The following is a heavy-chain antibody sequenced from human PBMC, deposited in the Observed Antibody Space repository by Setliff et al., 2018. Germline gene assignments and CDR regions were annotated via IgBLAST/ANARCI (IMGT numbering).Heavy chain of an antibody. CDR2: IYYSGST. D-gene: IGHD4-4*01. CDR3: ARDPLTTTVRHAFDI. Sequence: SETLSLTCTVSGGSISSGCYYWSWIRQHPGKGLEWIGYIYYSGSTYSNPSLKSRVTISVYTSKTPFSLKLSSVTAADTAVYYCARDPLTTTVRHAFDIWGQGTMVTVSS. CDR1: GGSISSGCYY. J-gene: IGHJ3*02. V-gene: IGHV4-31*03.